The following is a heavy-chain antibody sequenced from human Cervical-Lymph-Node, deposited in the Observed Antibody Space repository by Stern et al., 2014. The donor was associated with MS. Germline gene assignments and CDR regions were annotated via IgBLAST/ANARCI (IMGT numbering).Heavy chain of an antibody. CDR3: AKALDCMSTTCSRFDP. J-gene: IGHJ5*02. CDR1: GFPFFDYA. V-gene: IGHV3-9*01. Sequence: EVQLVESGGGLVQPGGSLRLSSAASGFPFFDYAMHRVRPVPGQGLDGGSGISWNSIDIRYADSVKGRFTISRVNAKNSLYLQMSSLRPEDTALYFCAKALDCMSTTCSRFDPWGRGTLVTVSS. CDR2: ISWNSIDI. D-gene: IGHD2-2*01.